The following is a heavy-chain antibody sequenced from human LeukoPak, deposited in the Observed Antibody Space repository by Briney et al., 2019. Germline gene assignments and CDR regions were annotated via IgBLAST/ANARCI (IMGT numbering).Heavy chain of an antibody. CDR3: ARVRPYYGYDY. D-gene: IGHD4-17*01. CDR2: FDPEDGET. CDR1: GYTLTELS. V-gene: IGHV1-24*01. J-gene: IGHJ4*02. Sequence: GASVKVSCKVSGYTLTELSMHWVRQAPGKGLEWMGGFDPEDGETIYAQKLQGRVTMTTDTSTSTAYMELRSLRSDDTAVYYCARVRPYYGYDYWGQGTLVTVSS.